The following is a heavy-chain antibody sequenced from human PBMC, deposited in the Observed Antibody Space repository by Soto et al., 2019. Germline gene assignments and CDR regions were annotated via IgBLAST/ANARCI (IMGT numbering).Heavy chain of an antibody. CDR2: ISGSGGST. J-gene: IGHJ4*02. D-gene: IGHD6-19*01. CDR3: AKSSLWLAVADSGPKYYFDY. Sequence: GGSLRLSCAASGFTFSSYAMSWVRQAPGKGLEWVSTISGSGGSTYYADSVKGRFTISRDNSKNTLYLQMNSLRAEDTAVYYCAKSSLWLAVADSGPKYYFDYWGQGTLVTVSS. CDR1: GFTFSSYA. V-gene: IGHV3-23*01.